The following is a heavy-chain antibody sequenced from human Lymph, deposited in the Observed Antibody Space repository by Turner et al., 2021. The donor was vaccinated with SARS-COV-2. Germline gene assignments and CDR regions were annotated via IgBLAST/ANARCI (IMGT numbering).Heavy chain of an antibody. CDR3: AILVRRAEYYFDY. CDR1: GGSISSSSYY. D-gene: IGHD3-10*01. Sequence: QLQLQASVPGLVKPTETLSLTCTVSGGSISSSSYYWGWIRQPPGKGLEWIGNIYYSGSTYYNPSLKSRVTISVDTSKNQFSLMLSSVTAADTAVYYCAILVRRAEYYFDYWGQGTLVTVSS. J-gene: IGHJ4*02. V-gene: IGHV4-39*01. CDR2: IYYSGST.